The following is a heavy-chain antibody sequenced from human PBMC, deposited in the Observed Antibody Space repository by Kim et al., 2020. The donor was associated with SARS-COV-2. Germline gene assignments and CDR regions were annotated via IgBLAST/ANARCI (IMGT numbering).Heavy chain of an antibody. V-gene: IGHV4-39*07. J-gene: IGHJ4*02. Sequence: SETLSLTCTVSGGSISSSSYYWGWIRQPPGKGLEWIGSIYYSGSTYYNPSLKSRVTISVDTSKNQFSLKLSSVTAADTAVYYCARHSSSFWGEYFDYWGQGTLVTVSS. CDR1: GGSISSSSYY. D-gene: IGHD6-6*01. CDR2: IYYSGST. CDR3: ARHSSSFWGEYFDY.